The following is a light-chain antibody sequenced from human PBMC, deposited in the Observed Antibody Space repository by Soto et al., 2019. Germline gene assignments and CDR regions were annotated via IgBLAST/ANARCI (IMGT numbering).Light chain of an antibody. J-gene: IGLJ7*01. CDR2: ENN. Sequence: QSVLTQPPSVSAAPGQKVTISCSGSSSNIGNNYVSWYQQLPGTAPKLLIYENNKRPSGIADRFSGSNSGTSATLGITGLQTGDEADYYCGTWDSSLSEWVFGGGTQLTVL. CDR1: SSNIGNNY. CDR3: GTWDSSLSEWV. V-gene: IGLV1-51*02.